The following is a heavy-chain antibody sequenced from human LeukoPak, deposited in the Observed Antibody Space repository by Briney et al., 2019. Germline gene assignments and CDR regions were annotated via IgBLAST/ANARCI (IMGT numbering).Heavy chain of an antibody. CDR1: GFTFSSYA. Sequence: GGSLRLSCAASGFTFSSYAMHWVRQAPGKGLEWVAVISYDGSNKYYADSVKGRFTISRDNSKNTLYLQMNSLRAEDTAVYYCAKALAVAGIGLGTYYFDYWGQGTLVTVSS. V-gene: IGHV3-30*04. J-gene: IGHJ4*02. D-gene: IGHD6-19*01. CDR2: ISYDGSNK. CDR3: AKALAVAGIGLGTYYFDY.